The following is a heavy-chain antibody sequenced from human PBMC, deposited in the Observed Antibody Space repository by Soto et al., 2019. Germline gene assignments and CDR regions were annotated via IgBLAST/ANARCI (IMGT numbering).Heavy chain of an antibody. CDR3: ARVNVVVVAAAPPYYFDY. CDR2: INPNSGGT. CDR1: GYTFTGYY. V-gene: IGHV1-2*02. Sequence: GXSVKVSCKASGYTFTGYYMHWVRQAPVQGLEWMGWINPNSGGTNYAQKFQGRVTMTRDTSISTAYMELSRLRSDDTAVYYCARVNVVVVAAAPPYYFDYWGQGTLVTVSS. J-gene: IGHJ4*02. D-gene: IGHD2-15*01.